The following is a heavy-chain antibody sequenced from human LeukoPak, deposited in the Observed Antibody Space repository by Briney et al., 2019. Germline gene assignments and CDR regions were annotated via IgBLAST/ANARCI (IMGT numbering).Heavy chain of an antibody. Sequence: SETLSLTCAVYLDSLSGYSWSWIRQPPGKGLEWIGEINHSGSTNYNPSLKSRVTISVDTSKNQFSLKLSSVTAADTAVYYCARDSQYYYDSSGYYIDYWGQGTLVTVSS. D-gene: IGHD3-22*01. J-gene: IGHJ4*02. V-gene: IGHV4-34*01. CDR3: ARDSQYYYDSSGYYIDY. CDR1: LDSLSGYS. CDR2: INHSGST.